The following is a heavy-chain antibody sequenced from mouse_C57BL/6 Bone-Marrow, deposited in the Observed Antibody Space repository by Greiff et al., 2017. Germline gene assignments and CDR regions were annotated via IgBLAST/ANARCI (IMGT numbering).Heavy chain of an antibody. CDR3: ARWSPFYDGARY. D-gene: IGHD2-3*01. J-gene: IGHJ2*01. V-gene: IGHV1-54*01. Sequence: QVQLQQSGAELVRPGTSVKVSCTASGYAFTNYLIEWVQQRPGQGLEWIVVINPGSGGTNNTETFKGKATLTADKSSSTTYMQLSRLTSEDSAVYFCARWSPFYDGARYWGQGTTLTVSS. CDR2: INPGSGGT. CDR1: GYAFTNYL.